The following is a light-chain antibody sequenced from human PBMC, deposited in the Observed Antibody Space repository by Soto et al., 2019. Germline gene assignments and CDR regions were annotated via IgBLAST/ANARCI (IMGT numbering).Light chain of an antibody. CDR1: SSNIGRNP. V-gene: IGLV1-44*01. CDR3: AAWDDSLNAVV. Sequence: QSVLTQPPSSSGTPGQRVTISWSGSSSNIGRNPVNWYQQLPGTAPKVLISSNNQRPSGVPDRLSGSKSGTSASLAISGLPSEDEADYYCAAWDDSLNAVVFGGGTKLTVL. J-gene: IGLJ2*01. CDR2: SNN.